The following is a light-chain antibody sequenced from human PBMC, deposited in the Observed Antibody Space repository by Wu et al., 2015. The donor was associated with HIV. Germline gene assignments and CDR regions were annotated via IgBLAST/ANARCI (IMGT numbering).Light chain of an antibody. CDR2: RAS. CDR3: QQYNIYLLA. J-gene: IGKJ4*01. CDR1: QSIGNW. V-gene: IGKV1-5*03. Sequence: DIQMTQSPSTLSASVGDRVTITCRASQSIGNWLAWYQQKPGKAPKILIYRASSLESGVPARFSGSGYGTEFTLTISSLQPDDFATYFCQQYNIYLLAFGGGTKVEI.